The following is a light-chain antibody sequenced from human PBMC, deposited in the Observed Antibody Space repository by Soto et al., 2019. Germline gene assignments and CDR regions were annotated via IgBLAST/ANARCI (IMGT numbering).Light chain of an antibody. V-gene: IGLV2-23*02. Sequence: QSVLTQPASVSGSPGQSITISCTGTSTNLANYNLVSWYQQYPGKAPKLIIYEVNKRPSGFSNRFSGAKSGNTASLTISGLQAEDEADYYCCSYAGNSPFVFGTGTKVTVL. CDR3: CSYAGNSPFV. CDR1: STNLANYNL. CDR2: EVN. J-gene: IGLJ1*01.